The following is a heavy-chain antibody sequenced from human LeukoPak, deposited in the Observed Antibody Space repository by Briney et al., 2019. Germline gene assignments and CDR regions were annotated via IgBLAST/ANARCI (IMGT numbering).Heavy chain of an antibody. CDR3: AIYYYDSSGYFHAY. D-gene: IGHD3-22*01. V-gene: IGHV4-34*01. Sequence: SSETLSLTCAVYGGSFSGYYWSWIRQPPGKGLEWIGEINHSGDTNYNPSLKSRVTISVDTSKKEFFLNLRSVTAADTAVYYCAIYYYDSSGYFHAYWGQGNLITVSS. CDR2: INHSGDT. CDR1: GGSFSGYY. J-gene: IGHJ4*02.